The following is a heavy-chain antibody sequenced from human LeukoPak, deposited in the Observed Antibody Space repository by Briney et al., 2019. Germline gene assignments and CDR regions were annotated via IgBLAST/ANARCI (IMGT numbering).Heavy chain of an antibody. CDR3: ARGVSGYDSTDLLDY. V-gene: IGHV1-46*01. J-gene: IGHJ4*02. CDR1: GYTFTSYY. Sequence: ASVKVSCKASGYTFTSYYMHWVRQAPGQGLEWMGIINPSGGSTSYAQKFQGRVTMTRDTSTSTVYMELSSLRSKDTAVYYCARGVSGYDSTDLLDYWGQGTLVTVSS. CDR2: INPSGGST. D-gene: IGHD5-12*01.